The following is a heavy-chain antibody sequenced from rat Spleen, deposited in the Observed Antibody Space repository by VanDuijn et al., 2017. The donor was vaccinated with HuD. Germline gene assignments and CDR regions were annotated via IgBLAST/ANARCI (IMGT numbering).Heavy chain of an antibody. D-gene: IGHD4-1*01. J-gene: IGHJ2*01. CDR3: ARHSSGYGLMDA. V-gene: IGHV5-7*01. Sequence: EVQLVESGGGLVQPGRSLKLSCAASGFTFSNYDMAWVRQAPKKGLEWVAAIIYDGSNTYYRDSVKGRFTISRDNPKSSLYLQMNSLKSEDTATYYCARHSSGYGLMDAWGQGVMVTVSS. CDR2: IIYDGSNT. CDR1: GFTFSNYD.